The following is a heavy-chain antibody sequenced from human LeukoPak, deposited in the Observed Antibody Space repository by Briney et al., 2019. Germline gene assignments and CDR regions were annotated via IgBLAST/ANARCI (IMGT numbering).Heavy chain of an antibody. Sequence: GGSLRLSCAASGFTFSSYWMHWVRQAPGKGLLWVSRISIDGSSISYVDSVKGRFTISRDNAKNTLFLQMNSLRAEDTAVYYCARVPRVGGYYFEYWGQGAVVTVSS. CDR1: GFTFSSYW. V-gene: IGHV3-74*01. CDR2: ISIDGSSI. D-gene: IGHD1-26*01. J-gene: IGHJ4*02. CDR3: ARVPRVGGYYFEY.